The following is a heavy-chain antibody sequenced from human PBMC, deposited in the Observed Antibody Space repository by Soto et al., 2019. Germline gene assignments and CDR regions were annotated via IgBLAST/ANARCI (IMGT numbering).Heavy chain of an antibody. CDR3: ARQPWGQRSYYDSKAFDI. CDR1: GFTFSSYG. Sequence: ESGGGVVQPGRSLRLSCAASGFTFSSYGMHWVRQAPGKGLEWVAVIWYDGSNKYYADSVKGRFTISRDNSKNTLYQQMNSLRAEDTAVYYCARQPWGQRSYYDSKAFDIWGQGTMVTVSS. D-gene: IGHD3-22*01. CDR2: IWYDGSNK. V-gene: IGHV3-33*01. J-gene: IGHJ3*02.